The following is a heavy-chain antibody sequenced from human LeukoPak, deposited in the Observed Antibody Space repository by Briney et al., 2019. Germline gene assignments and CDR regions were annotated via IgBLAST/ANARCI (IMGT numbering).Heavy chain of an antibody. Sequence: PSETLSLTCTVSGGSISSYYWSWIRQPPGKGLEWIGYIYYSGSTNYNPSLKSRVTISVDTSKDQFSLKLSPVTAADTAVYYCARGQAFGVVTCFDYWGQGTLVTVSS. CDR1: GGSISSYY. CDR3: ARGQAFGVVTCFDY. D-gene: IGHD3-3*01. V-gene: IGHV4-59*01. J-gene: IGHJ4*02. CDR2: IYYSGST.